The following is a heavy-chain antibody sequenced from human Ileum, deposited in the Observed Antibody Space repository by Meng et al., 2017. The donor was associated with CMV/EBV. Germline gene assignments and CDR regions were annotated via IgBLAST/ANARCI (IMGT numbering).Heavy chain of an antibody. J-gene: IGHJ4*02. D-gene: IGHD1-26*01. Sequence: ASVKVSCKTSGYTFIGYYMHWVRQAPGQGLEWMGWINPNTHDTKFAQKFQGRVTLTRDTSISTAYMELSSLTSDDTAVYYCAREGSISGSLDWGQGTVVTVSS. CDR1: GYTFIGYY. V-gene: IGHV1-2*02. CDR3: AREGSISGSLD. CDR2: INPNTHDT.